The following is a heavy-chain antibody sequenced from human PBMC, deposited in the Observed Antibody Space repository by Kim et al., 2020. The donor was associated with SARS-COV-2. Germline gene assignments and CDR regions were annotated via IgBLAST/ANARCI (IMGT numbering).Heavy chain of an antibody. Sequence: SETLSLTCTVSGGSISSYYWSWIRQPPGKGLEWIGYIYYSGSTNYNPSLKSRVTISVDTSKNQFSLKLSSVTAADTAVYYCARGSASIAVAGSRYYFDYWGQGTLVTVSS. V-gene: IGHV4-59*01. J-gene: IGHJ4*02. CDR1: GGSISSYY. CDR2: IYYSGST. D-gene: IGHD6-19*01. CDR3: ARGSASIAVAGSRYYFDY.